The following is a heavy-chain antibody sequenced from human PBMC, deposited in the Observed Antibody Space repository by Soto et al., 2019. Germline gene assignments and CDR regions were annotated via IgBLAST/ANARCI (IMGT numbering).Heavy chain of an antibody. J-gene: IGHJ6*02. CDR3: ARDHRMATIAAYYYYGMDV. CDR1: GDVVSRNGAA. CDR2: TYYRSKWYN. V-gene: IGHV6-1*01. Sequence: PSQTRSVTWAISGDVVSRNGAAWNWIRQSPSRGVEWLGRTYYRSKWYNDYAVSVKSRITINPDTSKNQLSLQLNPLPPQDTAVYYCARDHRMATIAAYYYYGMDVWGQGTTVTVSS. D-gene: IGHD5-12*01.